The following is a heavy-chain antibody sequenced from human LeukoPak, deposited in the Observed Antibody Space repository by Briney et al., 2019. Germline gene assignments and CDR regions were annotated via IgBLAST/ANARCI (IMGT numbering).Heavy chain of an antibody. V-gene: IGHV1-8*03. J-gene: IGHJ3*02. CDR2: MNPNSGNT. Sequence: GASVKVSCKASGYTFTSYDINWVRQAPGQGLEWMGWMNPNSGNTGYAQKFQGRVTITRNTSISTAYMELSSLRSEDTAVYYCASQSIVLMVYAISNAFDIWGQGTMVTVSS. CDR1: GYTFTSYD. D-gene: IGHD2-8*01. CDR3: ASQSIVLMVYAISNAFDI.